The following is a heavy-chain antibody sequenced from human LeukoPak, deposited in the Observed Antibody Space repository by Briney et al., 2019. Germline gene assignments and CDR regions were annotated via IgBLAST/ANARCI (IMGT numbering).Heavy chain of an antibody. D-gene: IGHD3-9*01. CDR3: ASGDFDWLLIDY. V-gene: IGHV1-3*01. Sequence: ASVRVSCKASGYTFTSYAMHWVRQAPGQRLEWMGWINAGNGNTKYSQKFQGRVTITRDTSASTAYMELSSLRSEDTAVYYCASGDFDWLLIDYWGQGTLVTVSS. CDR2: INAGNGNT. J-gene: IGHJ4*02. CDR1: GYTFTSYA.